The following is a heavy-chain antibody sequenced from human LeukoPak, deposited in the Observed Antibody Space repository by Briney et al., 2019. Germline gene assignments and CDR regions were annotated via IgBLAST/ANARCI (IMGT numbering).Heavy chain of an antibody. D-gene: IGHD2-15*01. CDR2: ISGSGGST. J-gene: IGHJ4*02. Sequence: GGSLRLSCAGSGFSVIYNYMMWVRQAPGKGLEWVSAISGSGGSTYYADSVKGRFTISRDNSKNTLYLQMNSLRAEDTAVYYCANSGVVVAATLWGQGTLVTVSS. V-gene: IGHV3-23*01. CDR3: ANSGVVVAATL. CDR1: GFSVIYNY.